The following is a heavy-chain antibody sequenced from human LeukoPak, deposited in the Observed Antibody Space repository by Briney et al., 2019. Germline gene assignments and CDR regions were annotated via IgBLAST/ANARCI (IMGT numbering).Heavy chain of an antibody. J-gene: IGHJ4*02. CDR1: GHPLSYYY. CDR3: ARDPTVDFWSGLYGVDY. D-gene: IGHD3-3*01. Sequence: GGSLRLSCAASGHPLSYYYMSWIRQAPAKGLEWVSYNSCNGSTIYYADSVKDRFHIRSDNAKISVYPQINNLRPEDTAVYDCARDPTVDFWSGLYGVDYWGQGTLVTVAS. V-gene: IGHV3-11*01. CDR2: NSCNGSTI.